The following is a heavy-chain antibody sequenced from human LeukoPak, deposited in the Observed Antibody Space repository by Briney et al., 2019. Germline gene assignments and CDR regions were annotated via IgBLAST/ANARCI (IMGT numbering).Heavy chain of an antibody. CDR1: GGSFSGYY. V-gene: IGHV4-59*01. J-gene: IGHJ4*02. D-gene: IGHD3-22*01. CDR2: IYYSGST. CDR3: ARGTYYYDSSEGY. Sequence: SETLSLTCAVYGGSFSGYYWSWIRQPPGKGLEWIGYIYYSGSTNYNPSLKSRVTISVDTSRNQFSLKLSSVTAADTAVYYCARGTYYYDSSEGYWGQGILVTVSS.